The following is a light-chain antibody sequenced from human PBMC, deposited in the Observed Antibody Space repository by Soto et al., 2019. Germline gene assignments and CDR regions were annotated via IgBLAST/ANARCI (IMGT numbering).Light chain of an antibody. CDR3: SSYTSSSTLSV. CDR1: SSDVGGYNY. J-gene: IGLJ2*01. V-gene: IGLV2-14*01. CDR2: DVS. Sequence: QSVLTQPASVSGSPGQAITISCTGTSSDVGGYNYVSWYQQHPGKAPKLMIYDVSNRPSGVSNRFSGSKSGNTASLTISGLQAEHEAEYYCSSYTSSSTLSVFGGGTQLTVL.